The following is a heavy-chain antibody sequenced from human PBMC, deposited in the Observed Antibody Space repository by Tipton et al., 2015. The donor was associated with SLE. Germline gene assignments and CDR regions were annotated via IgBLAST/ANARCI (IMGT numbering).Heavy chain of an antibody. Sequence: TLSLTCTVSGYSISSGYFWGWVRQPPGKGLEWIGTIYQDGSTYYNPSLKSRVTISLDTSESQFSLKLSSVTAADTALYYCARSVRVWGQGTLVTVSS. D-gene: IGHD5/OR15-5a*01. CDR2: IYQDGST. J-gene: IGHJ4*02. CDR3: ARSVRV. CDR1: GYSISSGYF. V-gene: IGHV4-38-2*02.